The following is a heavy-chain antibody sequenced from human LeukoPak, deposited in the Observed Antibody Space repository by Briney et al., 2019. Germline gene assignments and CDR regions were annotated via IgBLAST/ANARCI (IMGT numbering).Heavy chain of an antibody. J-gene: IGHJ5*02. CDR2: IYTSGST. Sequence: SETLSLTCTVSGGSISSGSYYWSWIRQPAGKGLEWIGRIYTSGSTNYNPSLKSRVTISVDTSKNQFSLKLSSLTPAHTAVYYCARALNYYDSRGYYYWFDPWGQGTLVTVSS. CDR1: GGSISSGSYY. CDR3: ARALNYYDSRGYYYWFDP. D-gene: IGHD3-22*01. V-gene: IGHV4-61*02.